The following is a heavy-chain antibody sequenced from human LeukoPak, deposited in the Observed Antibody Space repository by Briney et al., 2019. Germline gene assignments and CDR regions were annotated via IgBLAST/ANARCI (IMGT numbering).Heavy chain of an antibody. Sequence: GRSLRLSCTVSGLTFSDSALSWFRQAPGKGLEWVGFIRNKAYDGTTEYAASVEGRFTISRDDSKSIAYLQMNSLKTEDTAVYYCTPGLMIVAGPFDYWGQGTLVTVSS. J-gene: IGHJ4*02. CDR1: GLTFSDSA. CDR3: TPGLMIVAGPFDY. V-gene: IGHV3-49*03. D-gene: IGHD3-22*01. CDR2: IRNKAYDGTT.